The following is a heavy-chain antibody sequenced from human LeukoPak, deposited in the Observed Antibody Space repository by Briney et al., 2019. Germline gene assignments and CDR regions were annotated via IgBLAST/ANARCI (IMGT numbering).Heavy chain of an antibody. CDR2: ISSSSSYI. D-gene: IGHD5-12*01. CDR1: GFTFSSDS. J-gene: IGHJ4*02. Sequence: GGSLRLSCAASGFTFSSDSMNWVRQAPGEGLEWVSSISSSSSYIYYADSVKGRFTISRDNAKNSLYLQMNSLRAEDTAVYYCARVSLLRAWPSLDYWGQGTLVTVSS. V-gene: IGHV3-21*01. CDR3: ARVSLLRAWPSLDY.